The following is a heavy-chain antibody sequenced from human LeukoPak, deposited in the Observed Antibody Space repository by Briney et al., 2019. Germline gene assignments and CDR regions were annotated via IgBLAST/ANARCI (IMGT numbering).Heavy chain of an antibody. CDR3: ASEPYGSGSFLGAFGI. CDR2: IYYSGST. Sequence: SETLSLTCAVSDDSIRSSAYYWGWIRQPPGKGLEWIGSIYYSGSTYYSPSLKSRVTISIDTSKNQFSLKLSSVTAADTAVYYCASEPYGSGSFLGAFGIWGQGTMVTVSS. CDR1: DDSIRSSAYY. D-gene: IGHD3-10*01. V-gene: IGHV4-39*01. J-gene: IGHJ3*02.